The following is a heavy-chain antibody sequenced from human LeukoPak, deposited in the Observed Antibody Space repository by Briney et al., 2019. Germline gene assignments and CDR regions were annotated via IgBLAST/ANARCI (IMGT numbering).Heavy chain of an antibody. V-gene: IGHV4-39*01. J-gene: IGHJ4*02. CDR2: IYYSGST. CDR3: ARLAYGGKTDY. D-gene: IGHD4-23*01. CDR1: GGSISSSSYY. Sequence: PSETLSLTCTVSGGSISSSSYYWGWIRQPPGKGLEWIGSIYYSGSTYYNPSLKSRVTISVDTSKNQFSLKLSSVTAADTAVYCCARLAYGGKTDYWGQGTLVTVSS.